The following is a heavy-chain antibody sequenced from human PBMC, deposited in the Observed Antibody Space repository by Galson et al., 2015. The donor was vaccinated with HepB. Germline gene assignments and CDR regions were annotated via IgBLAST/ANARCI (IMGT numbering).Heavy chain of an antibody. CDR2: INHSGST. V-gene: IGHV4-34*01. J-gene: IGHJ4*02. D-gene: IGHD6-19*01. CDR1: GGSFSGYY. Sequence: CAVYGGSFSGYYWSWIRQPPGKGLEWIGEINHSGSTNYNPSLKSRVTISVDTSKNQFSLKLSSVTAADTAVYYCARAVHGCEQCSPLDYWGQGTLVTVSS. CDR3: ARAVHGCEQCSPLDY.